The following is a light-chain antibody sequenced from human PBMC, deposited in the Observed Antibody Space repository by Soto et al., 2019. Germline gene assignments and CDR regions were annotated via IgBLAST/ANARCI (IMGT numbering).Light chain of an antibody. J-gene: IGKJ1*01. CDR3: QQYGSSPRT. CDR2: GAS. V-gene: IGKV3-20*01. Sequence: GFTQSPCTVSLSPGERATLSCRASQSLSTNSLAWYQQKPGQTPRLLIHGASSRATGIPDRFSGSGSGTDFTLTISRLEPEDFAVYYCQQYGSSPRTFGQGTKVDIK. CDR1: QSLSTNS.